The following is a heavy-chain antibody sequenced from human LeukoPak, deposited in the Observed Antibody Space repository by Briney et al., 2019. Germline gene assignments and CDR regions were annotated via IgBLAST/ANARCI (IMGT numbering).Heavy chain of an antibody. CDR3: ARSEVYMVRGQDY. CDR2: IRYDGSNK. J-gene: IGHJ4*02. V-gene: IGHV3-30*02. CDR1: GFTFSSYG. Sequence: GGSLRLSCAASGFTFSSYGMHWVRQAPGKGLEWVAFIRYDGSNKYYADSVKGRFTISRDNSKNTLYLQMNSLRAEDTAVYYCARSEVYMVRGQDYWGQGTLVTVSS. D-gene: IGHD3-10*01.